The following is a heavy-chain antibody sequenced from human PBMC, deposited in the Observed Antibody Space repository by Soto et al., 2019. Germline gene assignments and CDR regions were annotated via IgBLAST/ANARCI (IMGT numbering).Heavy chain of an antibody. CDR1: GFTFSSYG. Sequence: QVQLVESGGGVVQPGRSLRLSCAASGFTFSSYGMHWVRQAPGKGLEWVAFIWHDGGNKFYAESVKGGFTISRDNSKNTLYLQMTSLSAEDTAMYYCARDGDVNTGFGKDYWGQGTLVTVSS. CDR3: ARDGDVNTGFGKDY. V-gene: IGHV3-33*01. CDR2: IWHDGGNK. D-gene: IGHD3-16*01. J-gene: IGHJ4*02.